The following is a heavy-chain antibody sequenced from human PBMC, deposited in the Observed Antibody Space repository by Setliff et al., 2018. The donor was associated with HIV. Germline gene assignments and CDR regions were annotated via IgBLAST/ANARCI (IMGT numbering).Heavy chain of an antibody. Sequence: KPSETLSLTCTVSGGSISSHYWGWIRQPPGKGLEWIGYIYHSGSTNYNPSLKSRVTISIATSKNQFSLKLSSVTAADTAVYYCARVGLSYRLDYWGQGTLVTVSS. CDR3: ARVGLSYRLDY. D-gene: IGHD3-16*02. CDR2: IYHSGST. V-gene: IGHV4-59*11. J-gene: IGHJ4*02. CDR1: GGSISSHY.